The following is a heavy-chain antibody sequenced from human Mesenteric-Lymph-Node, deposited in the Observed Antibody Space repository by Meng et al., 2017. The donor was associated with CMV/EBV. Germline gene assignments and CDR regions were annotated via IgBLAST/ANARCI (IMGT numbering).Heavy chain of an antibody. J-gene: IGHJ4*02. CDR1: GGTFASNA. V-gene: IGHV1-69*05. CDR2: IIPIFGTS. Sequence: SLKVSCKAAGGTFASNAVSWVRQAPGQGLEWMGGIIPIFGTSNYAQKSQGRVTITTDKSTSTVYMELSSLRSEDTAVYYCARGGMVRVPPKGFEYWGQGTLVTVSS. CDR3: ARGGMVRVPPKGFEY. D-gene: IGHD3-10*01.